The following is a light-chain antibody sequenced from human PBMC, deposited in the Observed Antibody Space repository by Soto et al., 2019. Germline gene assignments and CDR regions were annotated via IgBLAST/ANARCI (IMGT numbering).Light chain of an antibody. Sequence: EIVMTQSPATLSVSPGERATLSCRASQSVSSNLAWYQQKPGQAPRLLFYGASTRATDIPARFSGTGSGTEFTLTISSLQSEDFAVYYCQQHSKWSRTFGQGTKVDIK. V-gene: IGKV3-15*01. J-gene: IGKJ1*01. CDR3: QQHSKWSRT. CDR1: QSVSSN. CDR2: GAS.